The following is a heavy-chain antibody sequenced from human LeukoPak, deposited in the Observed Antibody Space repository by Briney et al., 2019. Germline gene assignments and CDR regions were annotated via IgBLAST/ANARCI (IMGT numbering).Heavy chain of an antibody. CDR1: GFTFTSYP. CDR2: ISNSKGISD. D-gene: IGHD5-24*01. V-gene: IGHV3-23*01. J-gene: IGHJ4*02. Sequence: GGSPRLSCAVSGFTFTSYPMSWVRQAPGKGLEWVSGISNSKGISDYYADSVKGRFTISRDNSKNTLYLQMNSLRAEDTAVYSCVKRRDAYPIRGTFDSWGQGALVTVSS. CDR3: VKRRDAYPIRGTFDS.